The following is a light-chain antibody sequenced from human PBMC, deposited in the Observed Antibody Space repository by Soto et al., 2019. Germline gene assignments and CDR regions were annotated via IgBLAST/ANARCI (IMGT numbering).Light chain of an antibody. V-gene: IGLV2-11*01. CDR3: CSYAGYYTVV. CDR2: DVT. Sequence: QSALTQPRSVSGSPGQSVTISCSGSDSDVGYYNYVSWYQQHPGKAPKLMIYDVTKRPSGVPDRFSASKSGNTASLTISGLQAEDEADYYCCSYAGYYTVVSGGGTKLTVL. J-gene: IGLJ2*01. CDR1: DSDVGYYNY.